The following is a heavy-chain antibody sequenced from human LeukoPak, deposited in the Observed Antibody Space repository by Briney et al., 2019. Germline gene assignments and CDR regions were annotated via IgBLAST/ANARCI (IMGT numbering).Heavy chain of an antibody. CDR3: ARHIETYYDY. D-gene: IGHD2-21*01. CDR2: INQDGSEK. V-gene: IGHV3-7*01. Sequence: PGGSLRLSCAASGFTFSFYWMSWVRQAPGKGLEWVANINQDGSEKYYVDSVKGRFTISRYNAKNSLSLQMNSLRAEDTAVYYCARHIETYYDYWGQGTLVTVSS. J-gene: IGHJ4*02. CDR1: GFTFSFYW.